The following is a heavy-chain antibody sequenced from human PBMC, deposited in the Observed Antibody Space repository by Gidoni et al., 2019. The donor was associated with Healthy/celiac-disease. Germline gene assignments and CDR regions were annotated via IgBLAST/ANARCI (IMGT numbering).Heavy chain of an antibody. CDR3: ARRLHGYSSGWYYDY. CDR2: IIPIFGTA. Sequence: QVQLVQSGAEVTKPRSSVMVSCKASGDPFSSYAISWVRQAPGKGLEWMGGIIPIFGTANYAQKFQGRVTITADESTSTAYMELSSLRSEDTAVYYCARRLHGYSSGWYYDYWGQGTLVTVSS. J-gene: IGHJ4*02. CDR1: GDPFSSYA. D-gene: IGHD6-19*01. V-gene: IGHV1-69*01.